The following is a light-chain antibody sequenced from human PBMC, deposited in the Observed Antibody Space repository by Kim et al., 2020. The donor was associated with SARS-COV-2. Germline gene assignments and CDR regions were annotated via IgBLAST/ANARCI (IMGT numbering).Light chain of an antibody. V-gene: IGLV2-8*01. CDR3: SSFALSNIV. Sequence: PGQSVTLSCTGTSSDVGDYNYVSWYQLHPGTAPKLSIHEVNKRPSGVPDRFSGSKSGNTASLTVSGLQAEDEADYYCSSFALSNIVFGGGTQLTVL. CDR2: EVN. J-gene: IGLJ3*02. CDR1: SSDVGDYNY.